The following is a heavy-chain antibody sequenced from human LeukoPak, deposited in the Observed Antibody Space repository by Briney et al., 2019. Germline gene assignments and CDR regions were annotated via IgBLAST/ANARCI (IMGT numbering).Heavy chain of an antibody. CDR3: AKDLYSSGFDY. V-gene: IGHV3-30*18. D-gene: IGHD6-19*01. Sequence: GGSLRLSCAASGFTFSSYGMHWVRQAPGKGLEWVAVISYDGSNKHYADSVKGRFTISRDNSKNTLYLQMNSLRAEDTAVYYCAKDLYSSGFDYWGQGTLVTVSS. CDR2: ISYDGSNK. CDR1: GFTFSSYG. J-gene: IGHJ4*02.